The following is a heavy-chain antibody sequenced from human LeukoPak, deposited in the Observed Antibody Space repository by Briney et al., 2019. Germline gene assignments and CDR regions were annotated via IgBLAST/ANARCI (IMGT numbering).Heavy chain of an antibody. CDR2: ISYDGSKK. CDR3: ARGESYRFDY. Sequence: GGSLRLSCAASGFTFSSYWMNWARQAPGKGLEWVAVISYDGSKKYYADSVEGRFTILRDNSKNTVFLQMNSLRAEDTAVYYCARGESYRFDYWGQGTLVTVSS. V-gene: IGHV3-30-3*01. CDR1: GFTFSSYW. J-gene: IGHJ4*02. D-gene: IGHD1-26*01.